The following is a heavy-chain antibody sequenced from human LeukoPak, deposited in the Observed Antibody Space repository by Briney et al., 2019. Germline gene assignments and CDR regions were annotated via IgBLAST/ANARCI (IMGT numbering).Heavy chain of an antibody. CDR2: ISAYNGNT. V-gene: IGHV1-18*01. Sequence: EASVKVSCKASGYTFTSYGISWVRQAPGQGLEWMGWISAYNGNTNYAQKLQGRVTMTTDTSTSTAYMELRSLRSDDTAVYYCARDKGYYGSGSYGGISSLVAFDIWGQGTMVTVSS. CDR3: ARDKGYYGSGSYGGISSLVAFDI. D-gene: IGHD3-10*01. J-gene: IGHJ3*02. CDR1: GYTFTSYG.